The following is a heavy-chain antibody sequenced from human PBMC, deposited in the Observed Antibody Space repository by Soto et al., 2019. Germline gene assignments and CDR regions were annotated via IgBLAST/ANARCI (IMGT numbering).Heavy chain of an antibody. CDR1: GYTFNSFG. D-gene: IGHD3-3*01. Sequence: ASVKVSCKGSGYTFNSFGISWVRQAPGEGLEWMGWISGYNANTKYAQKFQGRVTMTTDTSTSTAYMDLRSLRSDDTAVYYCAGYCWSSRLPYHFDFRGRGTLVTVST. V-gene: IGHV1-18*01. CDR3: AGYCWSSRLPYHFDF. CDR2: ISGYNANT. J-gene: IGHJ4*02.